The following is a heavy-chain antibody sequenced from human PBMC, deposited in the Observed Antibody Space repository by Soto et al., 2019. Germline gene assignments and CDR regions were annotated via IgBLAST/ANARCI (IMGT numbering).Heavy chain of an antibody. CDR3: ASSYGSGYRAFDY. J-gene: IGHJ4*02. V-gene: IGHV1-69*02. CDR1: GDTFNFYS. Sequence: QVQLVQSGAEVKRPGSSVKVSCKASGDTFNFYSINWVRQAPGVGLEWVGRVNPILSMSNYAQRFQGRVTMTADKSTSTAYMELRSLRSEDTAIYYCASSYGSGYRAFDYCGQGALVTVSS. D-gene: IGHD3-10*01. CDR2: VNPILSMS.